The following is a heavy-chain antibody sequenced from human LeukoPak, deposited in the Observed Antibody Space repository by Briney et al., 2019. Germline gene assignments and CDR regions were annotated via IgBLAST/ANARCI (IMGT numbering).Heavy chain of an antibody. CDR3: ARDREITTRPGGWFDP. J-gene: IGHJ5*02. V-gene: IGHV1-69*13. D-gene: IGHD6-6*01. CDR1: GDNLSNFA. Sequence: GASVKVSCKASGDNLSNFAVSWVRQAPGQGLEWMGGVIPISGGATYAQTFRDRVTFTADESTNIAYMELRSLSSDDTAVYFCARDREITTRPGGWFDPWGQGTLVTVSS. CDR2: VIPISGGA.